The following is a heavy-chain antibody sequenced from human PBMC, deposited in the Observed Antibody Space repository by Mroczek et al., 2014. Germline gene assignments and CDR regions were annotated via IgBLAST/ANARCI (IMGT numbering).Heavy chain of an antibody. CDR3: AREWYYYDSSPTDGRAFDI. V-gene: IGHV3-30-3*01. CDR2: ISYDGSNK. J-gene: IGHJ3*02. Sequence: QVQLQQSGGGVVQPGRSLRLSCAASGFTFSSYAMHWVRQAPGKGLEWVAVISYDGSNKYYADSVKGRFTISRDNSKNTLYLQMNSLRAEDTAVYYCAREWYYYDSSPTDGRAFDIWGQGTSGTPSLQ. D-gene: IGHD3-22*01. CDR1: GFTFSSYA.